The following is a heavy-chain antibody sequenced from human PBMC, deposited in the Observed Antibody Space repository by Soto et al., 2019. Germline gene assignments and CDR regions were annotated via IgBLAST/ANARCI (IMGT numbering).Heavy chain of an antibody. Sequence: VASVKVSCKASGYTFTSYAMHWVRQAPGQRLEWMGWINAGNGNTKYSQKFQGRVTITRDTSASTAYMELSRLRSEDTAVYYCARDSFQEYYYDSSGGSCPGHYFDYWGQGTLVTVSS. CDR2: INAGNGNT. D-gene: IGHD3-22*01. V-gene: IGHV1-3*01. CDR1: GYTFTSYA. J-gene: IGHJ4*02. CDR3: ARDSFQEYYYDSSGGSCPGHYFDY.